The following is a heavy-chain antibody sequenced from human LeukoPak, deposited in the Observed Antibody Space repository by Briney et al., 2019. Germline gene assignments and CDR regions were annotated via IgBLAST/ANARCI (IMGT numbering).Heavy chain of an antibody. CDR1: GESFSGYY. D-gene: IGHD4-17*01. J-gene: IGHJ3*02. Sequence: PSETLSLTCAVYGESFSGYYWSWIRQPPGKGLEWIGEINHSGSTNYNPSLKSRVTISVDTSKNQFSLKLSSVTAADTAVYYCARTDYGVGAFDIWGQGTMVTVSS. CDR2: INHSGST. CDR3: ARTDYGVGAFDI. V-gene: IGHV4-34*01.